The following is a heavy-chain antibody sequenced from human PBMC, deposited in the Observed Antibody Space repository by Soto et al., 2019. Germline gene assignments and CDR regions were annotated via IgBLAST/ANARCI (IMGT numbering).Heavy chain of an antibody. Sequence: QVQLVQSGAEVKKPGASVKVSCKASGYTFTSYDINWVRQATGQGREWMGWMNPNSGNTGYAQKFQGRVTMTRNTSISTAYMELSSLRSEDTAVYYCARSYCSSTSCYLYFQHWGQGTLVTVSS. CDR1: GYTFTSYD. CDR2: MNPNSGNT. J-gene: IGHJ1*01. CDR3: ARSYCSSTSCYLYFQH. V-gene: IGHV1-8*01. D-gene: IGHD2-2*01.